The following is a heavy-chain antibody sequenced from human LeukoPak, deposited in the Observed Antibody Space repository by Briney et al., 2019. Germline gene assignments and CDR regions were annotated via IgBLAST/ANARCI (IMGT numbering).Heavy chain of an antibody. J-gene: IGHJ3*02. CDR3: ARYHCGGDCFAFDI. CDR1: GFTFSSYE. Sequence: GGSLRLSCAASGFTFSSYEMNWVRQAPGKGLEWVSYISSSGSTIYYADSVKGRFTISRDNSKNTLYLQMNSLRAEDTAVYYCARYHCGGDCFAFDIWGQGTMVTVSS. D-gene: IGHD2-21*02. V-gene: IGHV3-48*03. CDR2: ISSSGSTI.